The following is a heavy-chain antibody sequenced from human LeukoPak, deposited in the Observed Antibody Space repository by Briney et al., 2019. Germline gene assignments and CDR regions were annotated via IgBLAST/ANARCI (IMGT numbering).Heavy chain of an antibody. D-gene: IGHD6-19*01. V-gene: IGHV4-34*01. CDR1: GGSFSGYY. Sequence: PSETLSVTCAVYGGSFSGYYWSWIRQPPGKGLEWIGEINHSGSTNYNPSLKSRVTISVDTSKNQFSLKLSSVTAADTAVYYCARELTNRITVDGRYYFDLWGRGTPVTVSS. J-gene: IGHJ2*01. CDR2: INHSGST. CDR3: ARELTNRITVDGRYYFDL.